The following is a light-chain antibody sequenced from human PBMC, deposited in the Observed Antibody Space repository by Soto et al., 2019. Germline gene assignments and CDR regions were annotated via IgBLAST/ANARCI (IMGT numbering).Light chain of an antibody. CDR2: GAS. Sequence: EIVMTQSPATLSVSPGERATLSCRASQSVTSNLAWYQQKPGQAPRLLIYGASTRATGIPARFSGSGSGTEFTLTISSLKSEDFAVYYCQQYNNWPPTFVQGTRLEIK. V-gene: IGKV3-15*01. CDR3: QQYNNWPPT. CDR1: QSVTSN. J-gene: IGKJ5*01.